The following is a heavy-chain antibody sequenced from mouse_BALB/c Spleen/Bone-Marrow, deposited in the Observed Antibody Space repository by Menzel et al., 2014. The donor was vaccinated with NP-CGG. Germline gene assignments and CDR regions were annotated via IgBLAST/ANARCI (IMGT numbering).Heavy chain of an antibody. CDR3: AREGYDYDWFAY. J-gene: IGHJ3*01. CDR1: GYAFSSYW. Sequence: VQLVESGAELVRPGSSVKISCTASGYAFSSYWMNWVKQRPGQGLEWIGQIYPGDGDTNYNGKFKGKATLTADKSSSTAYMQLSSLSSENAAVYFCAREGYDYDWFAYWGQGTLVTVSA. CDR2: IYPGDGDT. V-gene: IGHV1-80*01. D-gene: IGHD2-4*01.